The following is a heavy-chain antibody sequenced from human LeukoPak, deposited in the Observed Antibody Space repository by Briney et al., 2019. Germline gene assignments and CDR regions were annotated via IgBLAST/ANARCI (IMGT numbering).Heavy chain of an antibody. J-gene: IGHJ3*02. D-gene: IGHD3-22*01. CDR1: GFTFDDYA. V-gene: IGHV3-9*01. Sequence: GGSLRLSCAASGFTFDDYAMHWVRQAPGKGLEWVSGISWNSGSIGYADSVKGRFTISRDNAKNSLYLQMNSLRAEDTALYYCAKDIYDSSGMGAFDIWGQGTMVTVSS. CDR2: ISWNSGSI. CDR3: AKDIYDSSGMGAFDI.